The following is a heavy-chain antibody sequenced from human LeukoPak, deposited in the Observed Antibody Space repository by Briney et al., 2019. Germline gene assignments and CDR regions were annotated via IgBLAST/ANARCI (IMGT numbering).Heavy chain of an antibody. Sequence: ASVKVSCKASGYTFTSYYMHWVRQAPGQGLEWMGIINPSGGSTSYAQKFQGRVTMTRDTSASTAYMELSSLRSEDTAVYYCARQDTVTTRMDVWGQGTTVTVSS. J-gene: IGHJ6*02. V-gene: IGHV1-46*01. CDR3: ARQDTVTTRMDV. D-gene: IGHD4-11*01. CDR2: INPSGGST. CDR1: GYTFTSYY.